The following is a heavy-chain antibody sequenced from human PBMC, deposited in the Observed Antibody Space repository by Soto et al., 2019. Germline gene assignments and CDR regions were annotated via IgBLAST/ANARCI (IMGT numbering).Heavy chain of an antibody. CDR2: TYHTGST. Sequence: QVQLQESGPGLVKPSQTLSLTCTVSGGSISVGVYYWNWIRQLPGKGPEWIGYTYHTGSTYYNPSLESRVTISVDPSNNQFSLRLSSVTAADTAVYYCARIGNPDASLYFDYWGQGTLVTVSS. CDR3: ARIGNPDASLYFDY. V-gene: IGHV4-31*03. J-gene: IGHJ4*02. D-gene: IGHD2-2*01. CDR1: GGSISVGVYY.